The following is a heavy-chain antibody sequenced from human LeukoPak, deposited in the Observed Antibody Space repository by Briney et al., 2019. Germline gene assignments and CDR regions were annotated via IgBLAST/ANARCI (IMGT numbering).Heavy chain of an antibody. D-gene: IGHD3-16*02. CDR1: GGSISSGDYY. CDR2: IYYSGST. J-gene: IGHJ4*02. Sequence: SETLSLTCTVSGGSISSGDYYWSWIRQPPGKGLEWIGYIYYSGSTYYNPSLKSRVTISVDTSKNQFSLKLSSVTAADTAVYYCARVGGTQGVWGCYRFPFDYWGQGTLVTVSS. CDR3: ARVGGTQGVWGCYRFPFDY. V-gene: IGHV4-30-4*01.